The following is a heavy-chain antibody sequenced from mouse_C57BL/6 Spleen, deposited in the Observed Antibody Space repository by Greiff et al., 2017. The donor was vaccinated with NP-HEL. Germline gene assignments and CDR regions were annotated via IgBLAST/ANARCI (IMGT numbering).Heavy chain of an antibody. J-gene: IGHJ4*01. CDR1: GFSLTSYG. V-gene: IGHV2-5*01. Sequence: VQLKESGPGLVQPSQSLSITCTVSGFSLTSYGVHWVRQSPGKGLEWLGVIWRGGSTDYNAAFMSRLSITKDNSKSQVFFKMNSLQADDTAIYYCAKKNYGSSYDYYAMDYWGQGTSVTVSS. CDR2: IWRGGST. D-gene: IGHD1-1*01. CDR3: AKKNYGSSYDYYAMDY.